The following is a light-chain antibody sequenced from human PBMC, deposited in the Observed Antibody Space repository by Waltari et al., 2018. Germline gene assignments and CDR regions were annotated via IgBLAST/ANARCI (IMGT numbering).Light chain of an antibody. Sequence: QSALTQPASVSGSPGQSVTISCTGTYYDIGNYDLVSWYQQYPGKAPRLIIYEATSRPSWVSNRFSASKSSNTASLTISGLQTEDEAHYYCCSYAGENTMIFGGGTRLTVL. CDR1: YYDIGNYDL. CDR3: CSYAGENTMI. J-gene: IGLJ2*01. V-gene: IGLV2-23*01. CDR2: EAT.